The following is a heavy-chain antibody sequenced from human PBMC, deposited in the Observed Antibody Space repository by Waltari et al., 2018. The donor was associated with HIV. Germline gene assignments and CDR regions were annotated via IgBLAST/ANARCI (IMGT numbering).Heavy chain of an antibody. V-gene: IGHV3-21*01. CDR3: ASRAPYGDYYVDY. CDR2: ISSSSSYI. J-gene: IGHJ4*02. Sequence: EVQLVESGGGLVKPGGSLRLSCAASGLTFSSYSMNWVRQAPGKGLEWVSSISSSSSYIYYADSVKGRFTISRDNAKNSLYLQMNSLRAEDTAVYYCASRAPYGDYYVDYWGQGTLVTVSS. CDR1: GLTFSSYS. D-gene: IGHD4-17*01.